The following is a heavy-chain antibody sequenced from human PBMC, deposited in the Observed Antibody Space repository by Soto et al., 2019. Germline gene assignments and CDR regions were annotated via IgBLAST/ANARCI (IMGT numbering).Heavy chain of an antibody. CDR2: ISYDGSNK. V-gene: IGHV3-30-3*01. J-gene: IGHJ6*02. CDR1: GFTFSNYA. CDR3: ARELLRYFDNGMDV. D-gene: IGHD3-9*01. Sequence: HPGGSLRLSCVASGFTFSNYAMNWVRQAPGKGLEWVAVISYDGSNKYYADSVKGRITISRDNSRNTLYLQMNNLRAEDTAMYYCARELLRYFDNGMDVWGQGTTVTVSS.